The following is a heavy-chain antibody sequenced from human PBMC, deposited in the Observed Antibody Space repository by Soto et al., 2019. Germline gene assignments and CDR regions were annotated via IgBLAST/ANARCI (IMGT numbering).Heavy chain of an antibody. Sequence: EVQLLESGGGLVQPGGSLRLSCAASGFTFSSYAMSWVRQAPGKGLEWVSGITGSGYSTYYADSVTGRFTISRDNSKNTLYLQVNSLRAEDTAVFYCAKPVTFAGAKYFDCWGQGTLVTVSS. CDR3: AKPVTFAGAKYFDC. J-gene: IGHJ4*02. V-gene: IGHV3-23*01. CDR2: ITGSGYST. CDR1: GFTFSSYA. D-gene: IGHD3-16*01.